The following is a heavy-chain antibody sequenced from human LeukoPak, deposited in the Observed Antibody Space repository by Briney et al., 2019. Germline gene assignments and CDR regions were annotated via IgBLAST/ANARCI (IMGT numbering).Heavy chain of an antibody. CDR2: INPNSGGT. V-gene: IGHV1-2*06. Sequence: ASVKVSCKASGYTFTGYYMHWVRQAPGQGLEWMGRINPNSGGTNYAQKFQGRVTMTRDTSISTAYMELSSLRSDDTAVYYCVRDKDSGYDPYYYYYYMGVWGKGTTVTVS. CDR1: GYTFTGYY. D-gene: IGHD5-12*01. J-gene: IGHJ6*03. CDR3: VRDKDSGYDPYYYYYYMGV.